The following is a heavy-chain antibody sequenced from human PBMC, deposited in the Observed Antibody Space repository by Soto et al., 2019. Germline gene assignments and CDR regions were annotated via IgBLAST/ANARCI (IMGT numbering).Heavy chain of an antibody. CDR1: GGSFSGYY. Sequence: QVQLQQWGAGLLKPSETLSLTCAVYGGSFSGYYWSWIRQPPGKGLEWIGEINHSGSTNYNPSLKSRGPISVGPAKNQFPLKVRSVTGADPAGDYCGRERSYYGSGWKWFGPWGQGTLVTVSS. J-gene: IGHJ5*02. D-gene: IGHD3-10*01. CDR3: GRERSYYGSGWKWFGP. V-gene: IGHV4-34*01. CDR2: INHSGST.